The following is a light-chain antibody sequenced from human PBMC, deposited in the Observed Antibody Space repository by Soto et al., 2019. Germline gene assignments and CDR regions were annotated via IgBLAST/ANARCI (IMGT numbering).Light chain of an antibody. CDR2: DAS. CDR1: QSVGSK. J-gene: IGKJ4*01. V-gene: IGKV3-15*01. Sequence: EIVMTRSPATLSVSPGERATLSCRASQSVGSKLAWYQQKPGQAPRLLIYDASSRATGVPARFSGSGSGTDFTLTISSLQSEDFAAYYCLQYRDWPLTFGGGTKVEIK. CDR3: LQYRDWPLT.